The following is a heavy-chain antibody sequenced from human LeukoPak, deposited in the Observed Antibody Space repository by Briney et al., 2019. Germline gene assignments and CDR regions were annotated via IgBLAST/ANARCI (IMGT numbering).Heavy chain of an antibody. V-gene: IGHV1-69*01. Sequence: AASVKVSCKASGVTFSSYAISLVRQAPGHGLEWIVAIIPIFGTANYAQKFQGRVTITADESTSTAYMELSSLRSEDTAVYYCARDAPGRDILTGYLDYWGQGTLVTVSS. CDR3: ARDAPGRDILTGYLDY. D-gene: IGHD3-9*01. CDR2: IIPIFGTA. J-gene: IGHJ4*02. CDR1: GVTFSSYA.